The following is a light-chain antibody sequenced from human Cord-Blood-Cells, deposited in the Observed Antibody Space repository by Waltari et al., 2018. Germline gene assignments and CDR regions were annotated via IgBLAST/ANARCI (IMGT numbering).Light chain of an antibody. CDR3: SSYAGSNNLI. CDR2: EVS. J-gene: IGLJ1*01. CDR1: SSDVGGSNY. Sequence: QSALTQPPSASGSPGQSVTISCTGPSSDVGGSNYVSWYQQHPGKAPKLMICEVSTRPSGVPDRFSGSKSGNTASLTVSGLQAEDEADYYCSSYAGSNNLIFGTGTKVTVL. V-gene: IGLV2-8*01.